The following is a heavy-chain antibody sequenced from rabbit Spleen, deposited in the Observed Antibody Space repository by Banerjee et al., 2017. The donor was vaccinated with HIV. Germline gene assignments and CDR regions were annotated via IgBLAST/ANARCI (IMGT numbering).Heavy chain of an antibody. J-gene: IGHJ4*01. CDR3: AGADYVGYGYGTTFNL. CDR2: IYAGSSGST. CDR1: GFTISSYH. D-gene: IGHD6-1*01. V-gene: IGHV1S40*01. Sequence: QSLEESGGDLVKPGGTLTLTCTASGFTISSYHMGWVRQAPGKGLEWIACIYAGSSGSTYYASWAKGRFTISKTSSTTVTLQMTSLTAADTATYFCAGADYVGYGYGTTFNLWGQGTLVTVS.